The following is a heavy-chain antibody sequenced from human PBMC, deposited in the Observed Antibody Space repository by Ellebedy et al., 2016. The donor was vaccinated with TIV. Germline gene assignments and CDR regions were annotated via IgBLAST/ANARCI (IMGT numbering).Heavy chain of an antibody. CDR1: GFSLSTSGMC. J-gene: IGHJ4*02. V-gene: IGHV2-70*11. CDR2: IDWDDDN. Sequence: SGPTLVKPTQTLTLTCTFSGFSLSTSGMCVSWIRQPPGKALEWLARIDWDDDNYYSTSLKTRLTISKDTSKNQVVLTMANMDPLDTATYYCARIRMVRGVIKYYFDYWGQGTLVTVSS. CDR3: ARIRMVRGVIKYYFDY. D-gene: IGHD3-10*01.